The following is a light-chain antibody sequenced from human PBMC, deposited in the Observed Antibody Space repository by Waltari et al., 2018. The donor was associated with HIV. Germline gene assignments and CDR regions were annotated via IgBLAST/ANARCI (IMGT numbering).Light chain of an antibody. V-gene: IGKV3-15*01. CDR3: QQYDTWPPKT. CDR1: QNIGTN. J-gene: IGKJ1*01. Sequence: EIVMTQSPATLSVSPGERATLSCRASQNIGTNLAWYQQKPGQAPRLLIYGASTRATGIPARLSGSGAGTEFTLAISSLQAEDFAVYYCQQYDTWPPKTFGQGTKVEIK. CDR2: GAS.